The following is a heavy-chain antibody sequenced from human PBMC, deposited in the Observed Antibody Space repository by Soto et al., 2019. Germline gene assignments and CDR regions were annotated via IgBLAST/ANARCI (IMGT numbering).Heavy chain of an antibody. D-gene: IGHD6-25*01. CDR2: INPILDST. J-gene: IGHJ5*02. Sequence: QEQVVQSGLAKKEPGSSVKVSCRASGIMSSGYGFSWVRQAPGQGVEWVGMINPILDSTHYAQNLQGRVYLIVDKSTGPAYLEVTSLSLEDTAIYFCATMKRARLDAWGRGTVVTVSS. CDR3: ATMKRARLDA. CDR1: GIMSSGYG. V-gene: IGHV1-69*09.